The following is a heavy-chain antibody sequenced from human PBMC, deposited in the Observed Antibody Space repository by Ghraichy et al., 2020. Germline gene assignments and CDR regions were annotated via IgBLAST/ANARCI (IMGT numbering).Heavy chain of an antibody. D-gene: IGHD5-18*01. Sequence: GGSLRLSCAASGFTVSSNYMNWVRQAPGKGLEWVSLIYSGGSTYYADSVKGRFTISRDNSKNTLYLQMNSLRAEDTAVYYCARSFLGYSYGPNWFDPWGQGTLVTVSS. CDR3: ARSFLGYSYGPNWFDP. V-gene: IGHV3-53*01. J-gene: IGHJ5*02. CDR2: IYSGGST. CDR1: GFTVSSNY.